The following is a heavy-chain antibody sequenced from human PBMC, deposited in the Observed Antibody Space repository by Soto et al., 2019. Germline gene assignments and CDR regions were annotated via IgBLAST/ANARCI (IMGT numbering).Heavy chain of an antibody. J-gene: IGHJ6*02. CDR1: GFTFSSYS. D-gene: IGHD6-13*01. V-gene: IGHV3-21*01. CDR2: ISSSSSYI. Sequence: EVQLVESGGGLVKPGGSLRLSCAASGFTFSSYSMNWVRQAPGKGLEWVSSISSSSSYIYYADSVKGRFTISRDNAKNSLYLQMNSLRAEDTAVYYCARASSWHYYYGMDVWGQGTTVTVSS. CDR3: ARASSWHYYYGMDV.